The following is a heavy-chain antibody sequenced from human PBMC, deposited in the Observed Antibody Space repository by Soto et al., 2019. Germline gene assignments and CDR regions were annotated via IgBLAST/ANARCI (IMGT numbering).Heavy chain of an antibody. CDR3: ARVGGAVAVVYYFDY. V-gene: IGHV4-59*01. CDR2: IYYSGST. Sequence: SETLSLTCTVSGGSISSYYWSWIRQPPGKGLEWIGYIYYSGSTNYNPSLKSRVTISVDTSKNQFSLELSSVTAADTAVYYCARVGGAVAVVYYFDYWGQGTLVTVSS. J-gene: IGHJ4*02. CDR1: GGSISSYY. D-gene: IGHD6-19*01.